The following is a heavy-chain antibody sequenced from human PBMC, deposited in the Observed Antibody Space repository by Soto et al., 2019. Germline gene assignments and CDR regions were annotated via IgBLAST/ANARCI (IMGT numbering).Heavy chain of an antibody. D-gene: IGHD3-10*01. CDR3: AKGQVYYYATFDY. V-gene: IGHV3-23*01. CDR1: GFTFSSYA. J-gene: IGHJ4*02. CDR2: ISGSGGST. Sequence: LRLSCAASGFTFSSYAMSWVRQAPGKGLEWVSAISGSGGSTYYADSVKGRFTISRDNSKNTLYLQMNSLRAEDTAVYYCAKGQVYYYATFDYWGQGTLVTVSS.